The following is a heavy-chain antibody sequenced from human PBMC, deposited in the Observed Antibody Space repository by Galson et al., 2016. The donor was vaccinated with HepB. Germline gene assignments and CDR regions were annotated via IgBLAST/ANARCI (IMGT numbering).Heavy chain of an antibody. V-gene: IGHV3-64*02. CDR2: ISSNGGTT. J-gene: IGHJ4*02. D-gene: IGHD6-13*01. CDR1: GFTFSSYA. CDR3: ARWGTSSWYDY. Sequence: SLRLSCAASGFTFSSYAMHWVRQAPGKGLEYVSAISSNGGTTYYADSVKGRFTISRDNSKNTLYLQMGSLRAEDMAVYYCARWGTSSWYDYWGQGTPVTVSS.